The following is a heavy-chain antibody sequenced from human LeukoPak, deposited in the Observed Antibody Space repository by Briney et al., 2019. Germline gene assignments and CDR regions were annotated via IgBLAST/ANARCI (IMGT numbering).Heavy chain of an antibody. CDR1: GFTFSSYE. J-gene: IGHJ6*04. D-gene: IGHD3-10*02. CDR2: ISSSGSTI. CDR3: AELGITMIGGV. Sequence: GGSLRLSCAASGFTFSSYEMNWVRPAPGKGLEWVSYISSSGSTIYYADSMKGRFTISRDNAKNSLYLQMNSLRAEDTAVYYCAELGITMIGGVWGKGTTVTISS. V-gene: IGHV3-48*03.